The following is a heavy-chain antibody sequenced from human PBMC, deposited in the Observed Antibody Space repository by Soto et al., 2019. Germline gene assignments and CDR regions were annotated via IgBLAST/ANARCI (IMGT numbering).Heavy chain of an antibody. CDR2: IRSKAYGGTT. CDR3: TREDWLVGFDY. D-gene: IGHD6-19*01. Sequence: GGSLRLSCTASGFTFGDYAMSWFRQAPGKGLEWVGFIRSKAYGGTTEYAASVKGRFTISRDDSKSIAYLQMNSLKTEDTAVYYCTREDWLVGFDYWGQGTLVTVSS. V-gene: IGHV3-49*03. J-gene: IGHJ4*02. CDR1: GFTFGDYA.